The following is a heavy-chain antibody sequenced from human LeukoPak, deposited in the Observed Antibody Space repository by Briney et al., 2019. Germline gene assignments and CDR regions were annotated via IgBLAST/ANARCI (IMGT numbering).Heavy chain of an antibody. D-gene: IGHD3-9*01. Sequence: GGSLRLSCAASGFTFNRYWMNWVRQAPGKGLEWVATIKQDGSETLYVDSVKGRFTISRDNAKNSLYLQMDSLRGEDTAMYYCSGGRGWLTDYWGQGALVTVSS. J-gene: IGHJ4*02. CDR3: SGGRGWLTDY. CDR2: IKQDGSET. V-gene: IGHV3-7*04. CDR1: GFTFNRYW.